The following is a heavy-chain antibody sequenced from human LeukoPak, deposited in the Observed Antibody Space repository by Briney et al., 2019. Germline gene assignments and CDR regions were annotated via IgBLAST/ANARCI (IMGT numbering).Heavy chain of an antibody. CDR3: ARVPYDYVWGSYRYLVDY. CDR2: IYHSGST. Sequence: SETLSLTCTVSGYSLSSDYYWGWIRQPPGKGLEYIGSIYHSGSTYFNPSLKSRVTISVDTSKNQFSLKLSSVTAADTAVYYCARVPYDYVWGSYRYLVDYWGQGTLVTVSS. J-gene: IGHJ4*02. V-gene: IGHV4-38-2*02. CDR1: GYSLSSDYY. D-gene: IGHD3-16*02.